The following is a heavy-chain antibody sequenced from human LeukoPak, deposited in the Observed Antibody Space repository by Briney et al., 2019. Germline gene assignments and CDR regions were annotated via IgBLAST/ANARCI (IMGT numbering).Heavy chain of an antibody. D-gene: IGHD6-19*01. CDR3: AREAVAGPHDY. CDR2: ISSSGSTI. CDR1: GGSFSGYY. V-gene: IGHV3-11*04. Sequence: LSLTCAVYGGSFSGYYWSWIRQAPGKGLEWVSYISSSGSTIYYADSVKGRFTISRDNARNSLYLQMNSLRAEDTAVYYCAREAVAGPHDYWGQGTLVTVSS. J-gene: IGHJ4*02.